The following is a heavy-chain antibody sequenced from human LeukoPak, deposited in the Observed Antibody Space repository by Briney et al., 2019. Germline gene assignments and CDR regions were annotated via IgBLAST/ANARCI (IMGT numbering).Heavy chain of an antibody. CDR1: GFTFSNYW. CDR2: IKQDGREK. J-gene: IGHJ4*02. D-gene: IGHD6-13*01. V-gene: IGHV3-7*01. Sequence: GGSLRLSCAASGFTFSNYWMSWVRQAPGKGLEWVANIKQDGREKYYVDSVKGRFIISRDNARNSPYLQMNSLRADDTAVYYCARLIEGAGFDYWGQGTLVTVSS. CDR3: ARLIEGAGFDY.